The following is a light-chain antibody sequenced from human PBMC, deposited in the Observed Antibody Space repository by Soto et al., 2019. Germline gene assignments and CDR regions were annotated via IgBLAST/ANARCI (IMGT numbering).Light chain of an antibody. CDR2: ATS. CDR1: QSINTY. CDR3: QQSYSTPIT. V-gene: IGKV1-39*01. Sequence: DVQMTQSPSSLSASVGDRVTITCRASQSINTYLNWYQQKPGKAPKLLIYATSNLQSGVPSRFSGSGSGTEFTLAISRLQPEDSAVYYCQQSYSTPITFGPGTRLEI. J-gene: IGKJ5*01.